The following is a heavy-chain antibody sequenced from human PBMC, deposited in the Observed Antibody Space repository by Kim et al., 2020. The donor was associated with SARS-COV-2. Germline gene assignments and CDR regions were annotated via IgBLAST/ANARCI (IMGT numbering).Heavy chain of an antibody. CDR1: GFTFSNYF. D-gene: IGHD3-22*01. J-gene: IGHJ4*02. V-gene: IGHV3-23*01. CDR2: ISASGGRT. CDR3: FADDEGDPSGYPM. Sequence: GGSLRLFCVASGFTFSNYFMTWVRQAPGKGLEWVSVISASGGRTYYADAVRGRFTISRDNSKHTLHLEMNNLRAEDTAVYYCFADDEGDPSGYPMWGQGTLVTVSS.